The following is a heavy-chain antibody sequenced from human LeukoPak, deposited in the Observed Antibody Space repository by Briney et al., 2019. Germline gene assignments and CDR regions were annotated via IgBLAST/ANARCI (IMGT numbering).Heavy chain of an antibody. CDR1: GFTFSSYW. CDR2: IKQDGSEK. J-gene: IGHJ4*02. D-gene: IGHD2-2*01. Sequence: SGGSLRLSCAASGFTFSSYWMSWVRQAPGKGLEWVANIKQDGSEKYYVDSVKGRFTISRDNAKNSLYLQMNSLRAEDTAVYYCARSESCSSTSCPDYWGQGTLVTVSS. CDR3: ARSESCSSTSCPDY. V-gene: IGHV3-7*01.